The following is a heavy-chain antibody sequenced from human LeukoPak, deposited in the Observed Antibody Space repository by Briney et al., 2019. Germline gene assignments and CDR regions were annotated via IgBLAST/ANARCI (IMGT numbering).Heavy chain of an antibody. D-gene: IGHD3-22*01. CDR1: GGSISSYY. J-gene: IGHJ4*02. Sequence: SETLSLTCTVSGGSISSYYWSWIRQPPGKGLEWIGYIYYIGSTNYNPSLKSRVTISVDTSKNQFSLKLSSVTAADTAVYYCARGGYPFDYWGQGTLVTVSS. V-gene: IGHV4-59*01. CDR3: ARGGYPFDY. CDR2: IYYIGST.